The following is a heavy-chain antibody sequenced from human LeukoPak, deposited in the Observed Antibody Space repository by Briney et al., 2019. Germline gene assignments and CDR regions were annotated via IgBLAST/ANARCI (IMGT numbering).Heavy chain of an antibody. V-gene: IGHV1-69*04. CDR1: GGTFSSYA. CDR2: IIPILGIA. J-gene: IGHJ3*02. Sequence: SVKVSCKASGGTFSSYAISWVRQAPGQGLEWMGRIIPILGIANYAQKFQGRVTITADKSTSTAYMELSSLRSEDTAVYYCARPYGSGSYGSDAFDIWGQGTMVTVSS. CDR3: ARPYGSGSYGSDAFDI. D-gene: IGHD3-10*01.